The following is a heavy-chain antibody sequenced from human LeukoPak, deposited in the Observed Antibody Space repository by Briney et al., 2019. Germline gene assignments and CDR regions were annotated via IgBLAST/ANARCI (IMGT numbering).Heavy chain of an antibody. D-gene: IGHD6-13*01. CDR3: AKAGVSSSWYLY. Sequence: PGGSLRLSCAASGFTFSSYGMHWVRQAPGKGLEWVAFIRYDGSNKYYADSVKGRFTISRDNSKNTLYLQMNSLRAEDTAVYYCAKAGVSSSWYLYWGQGTLVTVSS. V-gene: IGHV3-30*02. CDR2: IRYDGSNK. CDR1: GFTFSSYG. J-gene: IGHJ4*02.